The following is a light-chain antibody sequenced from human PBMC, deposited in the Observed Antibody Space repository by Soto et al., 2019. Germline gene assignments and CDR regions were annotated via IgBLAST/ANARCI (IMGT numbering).Light chain of an antibody. Sequence: QSVLTQPASVSGSHRHSISLSCTGSSSDVGGNKYVSWYQQYPGKAPKLMICDVSNRPSGVSNRFSGSKSGNTASLTISGLQAEDEADYYCSAFTGTTYVFGTGTKVTVL. J-gene: IGLJ1*01. CDR1: SSDVGGNKY. V-gene: IGLV2-14*01. CDR2: DVS. CDR3: SAFTGTTYV.